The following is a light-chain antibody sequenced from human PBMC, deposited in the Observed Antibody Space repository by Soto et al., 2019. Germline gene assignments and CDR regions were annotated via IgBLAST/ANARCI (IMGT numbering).Light chain of an antibody. CDR1: SSDVGAYNF. Sequence: QSVLTQPGSVSGSPGLSITISCTGTSSDVGAYNFVSWYQQHPDKAPKLMIFDVSNRPSGVSNRFSGSKSGNTASLTISGLQSEDEAEYYCGSYTTSSNYVFGTGTKVTVL. CDR2: DVS. CDR3: GSYTTSSNYV. V-gene: IGLV2-14*03. J-gene: IGLJ1*01.